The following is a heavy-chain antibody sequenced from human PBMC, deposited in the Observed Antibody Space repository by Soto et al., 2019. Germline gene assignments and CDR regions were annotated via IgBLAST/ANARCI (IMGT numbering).Heavy chain of an antibody. CDR3: ARGPDYYGSGSRREFWFDP. D-gene: IGHD3-10*01. Sequence: GASVKVSCKASGYTFTIYDINCVLQSTLQGLDWMGCMNPNSGNTGYAQKFQGRVTMTRNTSISTAYMELSSLRSEDTAVYYCARGPDYYGSGSRREFWFDPWGQGTLVTVSS. J-gene: IGHJ5*02. CDR2: MNPNSGNT. CDR1: GYTFTIYD. V-gene: IGHV1-8*01.